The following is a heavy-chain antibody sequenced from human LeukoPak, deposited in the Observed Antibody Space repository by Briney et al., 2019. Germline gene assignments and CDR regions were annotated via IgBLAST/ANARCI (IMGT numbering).Heavy chain of an antibody. D-gene: IGHD1-1*01. Sequence: SVKVSCKASGFTFTSSAVQWVRQARGQRLEWIGWIVVGSGNTNYAQKFQERVTITRDMSTSTAYMELSSLRSEDTAVYHCAARPRRPDGAFDIWGQGTMVTVSS. J-gene: IGHJ3*02. CDR1: GFTFTSSA. CDR2: IVVGSGNT. CDR3: AARPRRPDGAFDI. V-gene: IGHV1-58*01.